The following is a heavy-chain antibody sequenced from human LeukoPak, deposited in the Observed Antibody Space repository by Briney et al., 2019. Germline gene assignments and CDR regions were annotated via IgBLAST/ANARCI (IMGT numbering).Heavy chain of an antibody. V-gene: IGHV3-53*01. J-gene: IGHJ4*02. Sequence: PAGGSLRLSCAASGFTVSSNYMSWVRQAPGKGLEWVSIIYSGGSTFYADSVKGRFTISRDNSKNTLYLQMNSLRAEDTAVYYCAKDQGAYCGGDCYTPSDYWGQGTLVTVSS. CDR2: IYSGGST. CDR3: AKDQGAYCGGDCYTPSDY. CDR1: GFTVSSNY. D-gene: IGHD2-21*02.